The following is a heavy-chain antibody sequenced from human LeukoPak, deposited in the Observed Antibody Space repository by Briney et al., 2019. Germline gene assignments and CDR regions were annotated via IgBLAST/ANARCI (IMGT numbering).Heavy chain of an antibody. D-gene: IGHD6-19*01. J-gene: IGHJ4*02. CDR3: AREAPGGSGWTYFDY. CDR2: IYASRGA. V-gene: IGHV4-59*02. Sequence: SETLSLTCAVSGGSVSGHYWDWIRQPPGKGLEWIGYIYASRGANYNPPLKSRATTSLHSSENRFSPKLTSVTAADTAVYYCAREAPGGSGWTYFDYWGQGSLVTVSS. CDR1: GGSVSGHY.